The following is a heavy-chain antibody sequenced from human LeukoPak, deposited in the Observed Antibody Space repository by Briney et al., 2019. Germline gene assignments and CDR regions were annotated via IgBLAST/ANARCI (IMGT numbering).Heavy chain of an antibody. Sequence: SETLSLTCTVSGGSISSYYWSWIRKPPGKGLEWIGYIYYSGSTYYHPSLKSRVTISVDTSKNQFSLKLSSVTAADTAVYYCARVNTMVRGVTSRSLGAFDIWGQGTMVTVSS. CDR1: GGSISSYY. J-gene: IGHJ3*02. V-gene: IGHV4-59*12. CDR3: ARVNTMVRGVTSRSLGAFDI. CDR2: IYYSGST. D-gene: IGHD3-10*01.